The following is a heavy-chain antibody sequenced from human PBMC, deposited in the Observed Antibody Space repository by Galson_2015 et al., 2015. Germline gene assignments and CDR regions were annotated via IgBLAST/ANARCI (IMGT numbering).Heavy chain of an antibody. J-gene: IGHJ4*02. Sequence: SLRLSCAASGFAFSSYTMSWVRQSPGKGLEWVSSISGSSSNIYYADSVKGRFIISRDNARNSLSLQMNSLRAEDTAVYYCARQLGIRSGSSCYWGQGTLFPVSP. CDR3: ARQLGIRSGSSCY. D-gene: IGHD1-1*01. CDR2: ISGSSSNI. V-gene: IGHV3-21*01. CDR1: GFAFSSYT.